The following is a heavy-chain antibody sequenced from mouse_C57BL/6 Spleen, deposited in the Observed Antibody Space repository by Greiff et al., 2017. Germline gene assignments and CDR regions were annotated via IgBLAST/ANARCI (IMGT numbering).Heavy chain of an antibody. CDR1: GYTFTDYE. J-gene: IGHJ3*01. V-gene: IGHV1-15*01. CDR2: IDPETGGT. D-gene: IGHD1-1*01. CDR3: TRYYYDSSCGVFAY. Sequence: QVQLQQPGAELVRPGASVTLSCKASGYTFTDYEMHWVKQTPVHGLEWIGAIDPETGGTAYNQKFKGKAILTADKSSSTAYMELRRLTSAASAVYYCTRYYYDSSCGVFAYWGRETLVTVSA.